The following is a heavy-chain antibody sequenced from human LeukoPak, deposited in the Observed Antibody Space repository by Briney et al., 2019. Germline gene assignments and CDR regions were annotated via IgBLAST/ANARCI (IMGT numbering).Heavy chain of an antibody. Sequence: ASVKVSCKASGYTFTSYGISWVRQAPGQGLEWMGWISAYNGNTNYAQKLQGRATMTTDTSTSTAYMELRSLRSDDTAVYYCARVKCSSTSCYFWFDPWGQGTLVTVSS. J-gene: IGHJ5*02. D-gene: IGHD2-2*01. CDR3: ARVKCSSTSCYFWFDP. CDR1: GYTFTSYG. CDR2: ISAYNGNT. V-gene: IGHV1-18*01.